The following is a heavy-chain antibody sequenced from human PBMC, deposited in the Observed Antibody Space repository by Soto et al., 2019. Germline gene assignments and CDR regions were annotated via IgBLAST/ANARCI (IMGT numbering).Heavy chain of an antibody. V-gene: IGHV3-23*01. J-gene: IGHJ4*02. CDR2: ISGASATI. D-gene: IGHD1-20*01. Sequence: EVQLLESRGGLVQPGGSLRLSCAASGFTFASHPLSWVRQAPGKGLEWVSAISGASATIDYADSVKGRFTISRDYSGIAVYLPMNSVRVDDTAVYHCVKFNWIDNNGYWCQGNLVSVSS. CDR3: VKFNWIDNNGY. CDR1: GFTFASHP.